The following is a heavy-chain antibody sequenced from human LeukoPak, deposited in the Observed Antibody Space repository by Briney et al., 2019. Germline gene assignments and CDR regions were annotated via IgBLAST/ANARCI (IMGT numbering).Heavy chain of an antibody. D-gene: IGHD2-15*01. CDR1: GFTFSDAW. CDR3: TTGYTSASHDAY. J-gene: IGHJ4*02. V-gene: IGHV3-15*07. Sequence: GGSLRLSCAASGFTFSDAWMHWVRQAPGKGLEWVGLIKRRTDGGTSNYAAPEKGRFAISRDDSEDTLFLQMDSLKSEDTGVYYCTTGYTSASHDAYWGQGTLVTVSS. CDR2: IKRRTDGGTS.